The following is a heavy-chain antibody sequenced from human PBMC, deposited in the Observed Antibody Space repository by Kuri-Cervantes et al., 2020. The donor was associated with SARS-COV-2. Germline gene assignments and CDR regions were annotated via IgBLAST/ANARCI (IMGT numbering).Heavy chain of an antibody. CDR1: GFTASNNY. Sequence: GESLKISCAASGFTASNNYMSWVRQAPGKGLEWVSVIYSGGNTYYADSVKGRFTISRDNPKNTLYLQMNSLSAEDTAVYYCAREARDYYDTSGYLDYWGQGFLVTVSS. J-gene: IGHJ4*02. CDR2: IYSGGNT. D-gene: IGHD3-22*01. V-gene: IGHV3-66*01. CDR3: AREARDYYDTSGYLDY.